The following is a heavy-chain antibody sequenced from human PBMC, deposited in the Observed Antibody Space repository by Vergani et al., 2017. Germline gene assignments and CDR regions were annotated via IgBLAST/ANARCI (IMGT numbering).Heavy chain of an antibody. J-gene: IGHJ4*02. CDR2: IYYSGST. D-gene: IGHD4/OR15-4a*01. V-gene: IGHV4-61*01. Sequence: QVQLQESGPGLVKPSETLSLTCAVSGYSISSGYYWSWIRQPPGKGLEWIGYIYYSGSTNYNPSLKSRVTISVDTSKNQFSLKLSSVTAADPAVYYCARLGAAVDYWGQGTLVTVSS. CDR1: GYSISSGYY. CDR3: ARLGAAVDY.